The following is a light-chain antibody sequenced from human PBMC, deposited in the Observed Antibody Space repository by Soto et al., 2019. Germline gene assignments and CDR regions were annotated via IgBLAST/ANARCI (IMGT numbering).Light chain of an antibody. CDR3: QHYNNWPLT. CDR1: QSISSW. CDR2: AAS. J-gene: IGKJ4*01. Sequence: DIQMTQSPSTLSASVVERVTITFRASQSISSWLAWYQQKPGKAPKLLIYAASNLPSGVPSRFSGSGSGTEFTLTISSLQSEDFAVYYCQHYNNWPLTFGGGTKVDIK. V-gene: IGKV1-5*01.